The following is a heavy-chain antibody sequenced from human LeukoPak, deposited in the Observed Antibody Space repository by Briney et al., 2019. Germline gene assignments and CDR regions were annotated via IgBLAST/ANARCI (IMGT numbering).Heavy chain of an antibody. J-gene: IGHJ3*02. Sequence: GGSLRLSCAASGFTFSSYSMNWVRQAPGKGPEWVSSISSSSSYIYYADSVKGRFTISRDNAKSSLYLQMNSLRAEDTAVYYCARVGATMVDNDAFDIWGQGTMVTVSS. V-gene: IGHV3-21*01. D-gene: IGHD1-26*01. CDR1: GFTFSSYS. CDR3: ARVGATMVDNDAFDI. CDR2: ISSSSSYI.